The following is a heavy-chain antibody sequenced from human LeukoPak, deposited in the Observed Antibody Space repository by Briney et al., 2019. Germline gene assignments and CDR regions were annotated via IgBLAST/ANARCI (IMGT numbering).Heavy chain of an antibody. CDR1: GYTFTSYY. Sequence: ASVKVSCEASGYTFTSYYMHLVRQAPGQGLEWMGIINPSGGSTSYAQKFQGRVTMTRDTSTSTVYMELSSLRSEDTAVYYCARDDSGSHIDYWGQGTLVTVSS. V-gene: IGHV1-46*03. J-gene: IGHJ4*02. D-gene: IGHD1-26*01. CDR3: ARDDSGSHIDY. CDR2: INPSGGST.